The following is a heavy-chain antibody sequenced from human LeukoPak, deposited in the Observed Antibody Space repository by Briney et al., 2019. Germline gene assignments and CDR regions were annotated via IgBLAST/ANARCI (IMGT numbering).Heavy chain of an antibody. D-gene: IGHD6-19*01. J-gene: IGHJ5*02. CDR3: ARAVQDSSGWYGDYNWSDP. CDR1: GFTFSSYS. Sequence: PGGSLRLSCAASGFTFSSYSMNWVRQAPGKGLEWVSYISSSSSTIYYADSVKGRFTISRDNAKNSLYLQMNSLRAEDTAVYYCARAVQDSSGWYGDYNWSDPWGQGTLVTVSS. V-gene: IGHV3-48*04. CDR2: ISSSSSTI.